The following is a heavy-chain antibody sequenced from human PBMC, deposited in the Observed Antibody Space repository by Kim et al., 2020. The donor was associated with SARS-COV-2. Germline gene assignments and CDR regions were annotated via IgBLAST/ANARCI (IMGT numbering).Heavy chain of an antibody. CDR3: TRNNWFDP. CDR1: GDSVSSNSAT. CDR2: TYYRSKWFN. V-gene: IGHV6-1*01. J-gene: IGHJ5*02. Sequence: SQTLSLTCAISGDSVSSNSATWNWIRQSPSRGLEWLGRTYYRSKWFNDYAVSVRSRITINPDASKNQFSLQLNSVTPEDTAMYYCTRNNWFDPWGQGILVTVSS.